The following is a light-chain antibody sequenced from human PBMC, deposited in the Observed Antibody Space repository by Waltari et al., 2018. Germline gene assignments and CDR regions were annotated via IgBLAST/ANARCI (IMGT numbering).Light chain of an antibody. Sequence: QAVLTQPSSLSASPGASASLTCTLRSGINVANYRIHWYQQKPGSPPQYLLRYKSESAKQQGSGVPSRFSGSKDASANSGILLISGLQSEDEADYYCMIWHSSTWVFGGGTKLTVL. CDR3: MIWHSSTWV. J-gene: IGLJ3*02. V-gene: IGLV5-45*02. CDR2: YKSESAK. CDR1: SGINVANYR.